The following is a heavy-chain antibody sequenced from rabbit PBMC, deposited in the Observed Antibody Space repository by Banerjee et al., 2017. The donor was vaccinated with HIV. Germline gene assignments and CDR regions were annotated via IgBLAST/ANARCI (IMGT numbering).Heavy chain of an antibody. Sequence: QSLEESGGDLVKPGASLTLTCTASGFSLSKNYYIYWVRQAPGKGLEWIACIYAGDGSTYYASWVNGRFTISRSTSLNTVDLKMTSLTAADTATYFCARDLGYAGYATYGYGTGMDLWGPGTLVTVS. CDR1: GFSLSKNYY. J-gene: IGHJ6*01. V-gene: IGHV1S43*01. CDR3: ARDLGYAGYATYGYGTGMDL. CDR2: IYAGDGST. D-gene: IGHD7-1*01.